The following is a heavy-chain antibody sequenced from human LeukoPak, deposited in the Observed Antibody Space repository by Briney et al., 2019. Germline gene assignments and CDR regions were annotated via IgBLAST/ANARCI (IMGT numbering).Heavy chain of an antibody. CDR3: ARDGTWILHYYYYGMDV. V-gene: IGHV4-34*01. CDR1: GGSFSGYY. CDR2: INHSGST. J-gene: IGHJ6*02. Sequence: SETLSLTCAVYGGSFSGYYWSWIRQPPGKGLEWIGEINHSGSTNYNPSLKSRVTISVDTSKNQFSLKLSSVTAADTAVYYCARDGTWILHYYYYGMDVWGQGTTVTVSS. D-gene: IGHD1-7*01.